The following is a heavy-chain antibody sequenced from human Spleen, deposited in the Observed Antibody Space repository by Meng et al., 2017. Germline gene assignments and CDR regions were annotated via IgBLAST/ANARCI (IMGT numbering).Heavy chain of an antibody. CDR3: AIRIAAHGTDY. Sequence: ASVKVSCKASGYTFTGFYIHWVRQAPGQGLEWMGRINPYSGGTNYAQKFQGRVTMTRDTSISTAYMELSRLRSDDTAVYYCAIRIAAHGTDYWGQGTLVTVSS. CDR2: INPYSGGT. J-gene: IGHJ4*02. D-gene: IGHD6-13*01. V-gene: IGHV1-2*06. CDR1: GYTFTGFY.